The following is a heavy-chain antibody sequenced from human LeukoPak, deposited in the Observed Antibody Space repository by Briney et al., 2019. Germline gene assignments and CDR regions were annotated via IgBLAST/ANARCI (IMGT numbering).Heavy chain of an antibody. CDR3: ARDWGDIVVVPAEYYYYMDV. Sequence: ASVKVSCKASGYTFTSYGISWVRQAPGQGLEWMGWISAYNGNTNYAQKLQGRVTMTTDTSTSTAYMELRSLRSDDTAVYYCARDWGDIVVVPAEYYYYMDVWGKGTTVTVSS. CDR1: GYTFTSYG. CDR2: ISAYNGNT. D-gene: IGHD2-2*01. V-gene: IGHV1-18*01. J-gene: IGHJ6*03.